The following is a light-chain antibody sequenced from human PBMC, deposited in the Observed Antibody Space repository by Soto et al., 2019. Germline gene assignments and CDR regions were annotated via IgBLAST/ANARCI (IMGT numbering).Light chain of an antibody. CDR2: QVS. Sequence: DVGLAQSPLSLPDSPGQLGSIACRSSHGFEMSDGKTSLSWYHQRPGQSPRRLIYQVSNRDSGVPDRFSGSGSGTDFTLKISRVEAEDVGVYYCMQYTHWPHSVGQGTKVDIK. V-gene: IGKV2-30*01. J-gene: IGKJ2*03. CDR1: HGFEMSDGKTS. CDR3: MQYTHWPHS.